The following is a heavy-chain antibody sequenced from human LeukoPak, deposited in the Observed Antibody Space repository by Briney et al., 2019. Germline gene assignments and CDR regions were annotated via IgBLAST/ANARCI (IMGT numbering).Heavy chain of an antibody. CDR2: INPNSGCT. V-gene: IGHV1-2*02. CDR1: GYTFTGYY. D-gene: IGHD3-16*01. J-gene: IGHJ4*02. Sequence: GASVKVSCKASGYTFTGYYMNWVRQAPGQGLEWMGWINPNSGCTKYSQKLQGRVTMTRDTSISTAYMELRRLRSDDPAVFYCATERGSYLWWTDLDFGGRGTRVSVS. CDR3: ATERGSYLWWTDLDF.